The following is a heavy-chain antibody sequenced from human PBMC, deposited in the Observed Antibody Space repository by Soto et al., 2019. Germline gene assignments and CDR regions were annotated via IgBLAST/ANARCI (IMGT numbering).Heavy chain of an antibody. V-gene: IGHV3-23*01. CDR1: GFTFSSYA. CDR3: AKDGVDFWSGYSNYMDV. D-gene: IGHD3-3*01. CDR2: ISGSGGST. J-gene: IGHJ6*03. Sequence: PGGSLRLSCAASGFTFSSYAMSWVRQAPGKGLEWVSAISGSGGSTYYADSVKGRFTISRDNSKNTLYLQMNSLRAEDTAVYYCAKDGVDFWSGYSNYMDVWGKGTTVTVSS.